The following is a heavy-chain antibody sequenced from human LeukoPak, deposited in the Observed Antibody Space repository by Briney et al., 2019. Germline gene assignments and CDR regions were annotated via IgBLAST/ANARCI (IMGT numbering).Heavy chain of an antibody. V-gene: IGHV4-38-2*02. Sequence: SETLSLTCTVSGYSISSGYYWGWIRQPPGKGLEWSGSIYNRGSTYYNPSLKSRVIISVDTSKNQFSLKLSSVTAADTAVYYCARSSGSYPDAFDIWGQGTMVTVSS. J-gene: IGHJ3*02. CDR2: IYNRGST. CDR3: ARSSGSYPDAFDI. CDR1: GYSISSGYY. D-gene: IGHD1-26*01.